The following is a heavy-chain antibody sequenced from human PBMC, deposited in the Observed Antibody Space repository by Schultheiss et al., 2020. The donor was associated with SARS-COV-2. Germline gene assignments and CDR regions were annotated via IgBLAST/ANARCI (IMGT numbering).Heavy chain of an antibody. CDR2: IYSGGST. J-gene: IGHJ5*02. CDR1: GFTVSSNY. V-gene: IGHV3-66*01. Sequence: GGSLRLSCAASGFTVSSNYMSWVRQAPGKGLEWVPVIYSGGSTYYADSVKGRFTISKDNSKNTLYLQMNSLRAEDTAVYYCAKALVTMSFDPWGQGTLVTV. CDR3: AKALVTMSFDP. D-gene: IGHD3-10*02.